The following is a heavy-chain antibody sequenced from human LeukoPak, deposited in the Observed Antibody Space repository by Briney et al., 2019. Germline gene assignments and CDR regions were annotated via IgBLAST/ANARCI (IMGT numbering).Heavy chain of an antibody. V-gene: IGHV1-58*02. J-gene: IGHJ6*03. CDR3: AASGFGFGELPSYFYYYMDV. D-gene: IGHD3-10*01. CDR2: IVVGSGNT. CDR1: GFTFTRAA. Sequence: VKVSCKASGFTFTRAAMQWVRQARGQRLEWIGWIVVGSGNTKYAQKFQERVTITRDMSTGTAYMELSSLRSEDTAVYYCAASGFGFGELPSYFYYYMDVWGKGTTVTISS.